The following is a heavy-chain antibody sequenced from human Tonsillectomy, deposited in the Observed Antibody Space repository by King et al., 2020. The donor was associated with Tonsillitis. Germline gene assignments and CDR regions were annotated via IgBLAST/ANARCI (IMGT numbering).Heavy chain of an antibody. V-gene: IGHV3-23*04. CDR1: GFTFSTYA. Sequence: VQLVESGGGFVQPGGSLRLSCAASGFTFSTYAMSWVRQAPGKGLEWVSTTSGGGGSTYYADSVKGRFTISRDKSKNTLYLHMNSLRADDTAVYYCASQWKLYSEAKYFDYWGQGTLVTVSS. CDR2: TSGGGGST. J-gene: IGHJ4*02. CDR3: ASQWKLYSEAKYFDY. D-gene: IGHD1-26*01.